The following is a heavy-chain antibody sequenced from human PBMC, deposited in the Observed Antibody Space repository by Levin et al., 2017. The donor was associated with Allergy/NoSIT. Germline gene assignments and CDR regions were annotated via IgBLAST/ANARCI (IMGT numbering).Heavy chain of an antibody. V-gene: IGHV4-30-2*01. Sequence: SETLSLTCAVSGGSISSGGYSWSWIRQPPGKGLEWIGYIYHSGSTYYNPSLKSRVTISVDRSKNQFSLKLSSVTAADTAVYYCASGMWDRNYPISWYYYYGMDVWGQGTTVTVSS. J-gene: IGHJ6*02. CDR3: ASGMWDRNYPISWYYYYGMDV. CDR2: IYHSGST. D-gene: IGHD1-14*01. CDR1: GGSISSGGYS.